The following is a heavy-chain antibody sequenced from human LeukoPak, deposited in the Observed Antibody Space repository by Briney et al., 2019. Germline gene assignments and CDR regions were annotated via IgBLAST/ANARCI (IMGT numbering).Heavy chain of an antibody. CDR3: ARAGSHWHYVY. CDR1: GFTFSGFS. Sequence: GSLRLSCAASGFTFSGFSMSWVRQSPTKGLEWVANIKQDGSERYYVDSVKGRFTISRDSAKNSLSLQMNNLRVEDTAVYYCARAGSHWHYVYWGQGTVVTVS. J-gene: IGHJ4*02. D-gene: IGHD3-10*01. V-gene: IGHV3-7*01. CDR2: IKQDGSER.